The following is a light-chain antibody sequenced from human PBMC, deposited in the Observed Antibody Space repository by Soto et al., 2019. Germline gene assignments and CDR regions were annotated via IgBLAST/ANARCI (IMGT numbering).Light chain of an antibody. J-gene: IGLJ3*02. CDR1: SSDVGGYKY. Sequence: QSALTQPRSVSVSPGQSVIISCTGTSSDVGGYKYVSWYQQHPGKAPKLVIYDVSERPSGVPDRFSGSKSGNTASLTISGLQAEDEADYHCCSYAGSSVWVFGGGTKVTVL. CDR3: CSYAGSSVWV. CDR2: DVS. V-gene: IGLV2-11*01.